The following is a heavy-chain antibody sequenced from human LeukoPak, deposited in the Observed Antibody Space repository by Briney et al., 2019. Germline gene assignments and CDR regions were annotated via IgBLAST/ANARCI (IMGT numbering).Heavy chain of an antibody. Sequence: SDTLSLTCAVYGGSFSGYYWSWIRQPPGKGLEWIGEINHSGSTNYNPSLKSRVTISVDTSKNQFSLKLSAVTAADTAVYYCARVTYYYDSSGYRPASNFDYWGQGTLVTVSS. CDR3: ARVTYYYDSSGYRPASNFDY. V-gene: IGHV4-34*01. CDR1: GGSFSGYY. CDR2: INHSGST. D-gene: IGHD3-22*01. J-gene: IGHJ4*02.